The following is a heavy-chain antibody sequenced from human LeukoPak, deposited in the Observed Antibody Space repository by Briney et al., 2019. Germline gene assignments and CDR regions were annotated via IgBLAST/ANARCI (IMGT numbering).Heavy chain of an antibody. J-gene: IGHJ4*01. V-gene: IGHV3-74*01. CDR2: IKTDGTTT. Sequence: PGGSPRLSCAASGFTFSSYSMHWVRQAPGKGLVWVSRIKTDGTTTNYADSVKGRFTISRDNAKNTLYLQMNSLRAEDTAVYYCARDNEWLLYDYWGQGTLVTVSS. CDR3: ARDNEWLLYDY. CDR1: GFTFSSYS. D-gene: IGHD3-3*01.